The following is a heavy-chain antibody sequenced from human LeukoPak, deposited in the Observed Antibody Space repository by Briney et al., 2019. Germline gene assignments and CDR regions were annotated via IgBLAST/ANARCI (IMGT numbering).Heavy chain of an antibody. V-gene: IGHV4-61*02. CDR1: GGSISSGNYY. CDR3: ARAVSFVGTRYFDWPIPSDWFDP. Sequence: PSETLSLTCSVSGGSISSGNYYWSWIRQPAGKGLECIGRIYSSGSTNYSPSLKSRVTISVDTSKNQFSLRLSSVPAADTAVYYCARAVSFVGTRYFDWPIPSDWFDPWGQGTLVTVSS. CDR2: IYSSGST. J-gene: IGHJ5*02. D-gene: IGHD3-9*01.